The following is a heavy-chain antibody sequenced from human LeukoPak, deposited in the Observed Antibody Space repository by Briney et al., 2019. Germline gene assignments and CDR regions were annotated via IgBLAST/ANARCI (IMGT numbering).Heavy chain of an antibody. J-gene: IGHJ5*02. V-gene: IGHV3-7*01. CDR3: ARDGRYSSSSYRSDP. CDR1: GFTFSSYW. CDR2: IKQDGSEK. D-gene: IGHD6-6*01. Sequence: GGSLRLSCAASGFTFSSYWMSWVRQAPGKGLEWVANIKQDGSEKYYVDSVKGRFTISRDNAKNSLYLQMNSLRAEDTAVYYCARDGRYSSSSYRSDPWGQGTLVTVSS.